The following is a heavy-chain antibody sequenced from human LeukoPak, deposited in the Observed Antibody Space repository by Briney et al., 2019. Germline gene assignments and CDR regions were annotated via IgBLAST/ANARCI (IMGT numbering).Heavy chain of an antibody. J-gene: IGHJ3*02. V-gene: IGHV3-11*01. CDR1: GFTFSDYY. CDR2: ISSST. D-gene: IGHD3-22*01. Sequence: GGSLRLSCAASGFTFSDYYMSWIRQAPGKGLEWAAYISSSTFYADSVKGRFTFSRDNAKNSLYLQMNSLRAEDTAVYYCARRRHYSDNSGHAFDIWGQGTMVTVSS. CDR3: ARRRHYSDNSGHAFDI.